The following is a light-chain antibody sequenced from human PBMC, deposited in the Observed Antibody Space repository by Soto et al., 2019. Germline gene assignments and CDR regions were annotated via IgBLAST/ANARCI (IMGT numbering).Light chain of an antibody. J-gene: IGKJ5*01. CDR2: GAS. V-gene: IGKV3-20*01. CDR3: QHFGPTLGFT. CDR1: QSVSSSY. Sequence: EIVLTQSPGTLSLSPGERATLSCRASQSVSSSYLAWYQQKPGQAPRLLIHGASSRATGIPDRFSGSGSGTDFTLTISRLELEDFGVYYCQHFGPTLGFTFGQGPRLDIK.